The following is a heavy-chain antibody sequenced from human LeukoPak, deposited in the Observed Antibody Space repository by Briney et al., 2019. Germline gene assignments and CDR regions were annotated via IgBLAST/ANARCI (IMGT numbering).Heavy chain of an antibody. CDR2: IDWDDDK. CDR3: ARVLRGPRDSSGNYYYFDY. V-gene: IGHV2-70*11. J-gene: IGHJ4*02. CDR1: GFSLTTSGMC. D-gene: IGHD3-22*01. Sequence: KSGPTLVNPTQTLTLTCTFSGFSLTTSGMCVSWIRQPPGKALEWLARIDWDDDKYYSTSLKTRLTISKDTSKNQLALTMTNMDPVDTATYYCARVLRGPRDSSGNYYYFDYWGQGTLVSVSP.